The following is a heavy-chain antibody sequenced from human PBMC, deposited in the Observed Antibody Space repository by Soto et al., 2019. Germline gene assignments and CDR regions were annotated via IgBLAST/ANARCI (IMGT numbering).Heavy chain of an antibody. CDR3: AKDRPDWNYVLRFDY. V-gene: IGHV3-23*01. D-gene: IGHD1-7*01. CDR2: ISGSGGST. J-gene: IGHJ4*02. CDR1: GFTFSSYA. Sequence: GGSLRLSCAASGFTFSSYAMSWVRQAPGKGLEWVSAISGSGGSTYYADSVKGRLTISRDNSKNTRYLQMNSLRAEDTAVYYCAKDRPDWNYVLRFDYWGQGTLVTVSS.